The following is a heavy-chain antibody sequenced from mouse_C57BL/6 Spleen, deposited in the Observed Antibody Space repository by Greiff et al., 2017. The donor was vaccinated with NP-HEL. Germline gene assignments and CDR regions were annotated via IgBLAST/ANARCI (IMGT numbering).Heavy chain of an antibody. CDR3: ARAFITTVVHYFDY. CDR1: GYTFTNYW. V-gene: IGHV1-63*01. J-gene: IGHJ2*01. D-gene: IGHD1-1*01. CDR2: IYPGGGYT. Sequence: VKLVESGAELVRPGTSVKMSCKASGYTFTNYWIGWAKQRPGHGLEWIGDIYPGGGYTNYNEKFKGKATLTADKSSSTAYMQFSSLTSEDSAIYYCARAFITTVVHYFDYWGQGTTLTVSS.